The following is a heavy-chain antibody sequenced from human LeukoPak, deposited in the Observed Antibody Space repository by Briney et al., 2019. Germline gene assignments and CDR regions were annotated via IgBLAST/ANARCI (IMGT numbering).Heavy chain of an antibody. CDR1: GFTFNAYS. V-gene: IGHV3-48*04. CDR3: AQDGGSLVVLPGDH. J-gene: IGHJ4*02. D-gene: IGHD2-2*01. CDR2: ISSGSSTI. Sequence: GGSLRLSCAASGFTFNAYSMNWVRQAPGKGLEWLSYISSGSSTIYYADSVKGRFTVSRDNAKETLYLQLDSLRGEDTAIYYCAQDGGSLVVLPGDHWGQGTLVTVSS.